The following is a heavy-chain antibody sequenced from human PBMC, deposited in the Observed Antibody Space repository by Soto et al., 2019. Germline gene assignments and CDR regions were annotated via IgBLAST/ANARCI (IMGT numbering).Heavy chain of an antibody. V-gene: IGHV5-10-1*01. CDR3: AIYQLRSTNWFDP. D-gene: IGHD2-2*02. CDR2: IVPSDSYT. Sequence: GESLKISCKGSEDIFNSYWITWVRQVPGTGLEWMGRIVPSDSYTVYSPSFQGHVTTSADKSISTVYLRWSSLMASDTAIYYCAIYQLRSTNWFDPWGQGTLVTVSS. J-gene: IGHJ5*02. CDR1: EDIFNSYW.